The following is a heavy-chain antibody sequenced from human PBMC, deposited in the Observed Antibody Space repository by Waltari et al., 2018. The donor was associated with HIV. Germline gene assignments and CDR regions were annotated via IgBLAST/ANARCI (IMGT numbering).Heavy chain of an antibody. J-gene: IGHJ2*01. Sequence: EVQILESGGGLTQPGGSLRLYCVVSGFNFRTSAMSWVRQAPGKGLEWVSGTSGSGGDAFYPDSVKGRFTISRDNSKNTVYLEMRRLKDEDTAVYFCARSGVGQWLVRGWVIDLWGRGTPVTVSS. D-gene: IGHD6-19*01. CDR3: ARSGVGQWLVRGWVIDL. V-gene: IGHV3-23*01. CDR1: GFNFRTSA. CDR2: TSGSGGDA.